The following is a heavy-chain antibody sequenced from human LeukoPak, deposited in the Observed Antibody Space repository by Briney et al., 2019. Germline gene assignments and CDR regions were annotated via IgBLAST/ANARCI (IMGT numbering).Heavy chain of an antibody. CDR3: VGGAPNWGFDF. CDR2: MSPSTGNT. CDR1: GDTFTSYD. J-gene: IGHJ4*02. V-gene: IGHV1-8*01. D-gene: IGHD7-27*01. Sequence: ASVKASCKASGDTFTSYDINWVRQATGQGFEWMGWMSPSTGNTGYAQKFQGRVTMTRYTSVSTAYMELSSLRSEDTAVYYCVGGAPNWGFDFWGQGTLVTVSS.